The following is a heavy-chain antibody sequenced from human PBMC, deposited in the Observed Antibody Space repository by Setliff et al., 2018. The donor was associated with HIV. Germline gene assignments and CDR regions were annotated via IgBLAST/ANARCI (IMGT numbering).Heavy chain of an antibody. CDR2: IIPIFGTP. D-gene: IGHD2-15*01. CDR3: ARDSRDIVVVIAPEPEPYYYYGMDV. J-gene: IGHJ6*04. Sequence: ASVKVSCKASGDTFNSHAISWVRQAPGQGLEWMGGIIPIFGTPNYAQKFKGRLTIAADESTSTVYMELSSLRSEDTAVYYCARDSRDIVVVIAPEPEPYYYYGMDVWGEGTTVTVSS. V-gene: IGHV1-69*13. CDR1: GDTFNSHA.